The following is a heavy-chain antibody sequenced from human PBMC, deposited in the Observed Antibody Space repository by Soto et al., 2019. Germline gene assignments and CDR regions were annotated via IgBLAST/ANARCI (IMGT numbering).Heavy chain of an antibody. CDR2: ISKDGSVK. CDR3: TGEVASGY. CDR1: GFTFSSYG. V-gene: IGHV3-30*03. Sequence: QVQLVESGGGVVQPGRSLRLSCAASGFTFSSYGMHWVRQAPGKGLEWVAVISKDGSVKYYAESVKGRFTISRDNSKNTLYLQMNSLGAEDTAAYYCTGEVASGYWGQRTLVTVSS. J-gene: IGHJ4*02. D-gene: IGHD2-8*02.